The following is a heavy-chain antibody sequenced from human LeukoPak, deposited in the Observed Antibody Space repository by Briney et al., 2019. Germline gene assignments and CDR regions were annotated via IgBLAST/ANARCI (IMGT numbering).Heavy chain of an antibody. CDR3: ASSPRGLVPLDY. CDR1: GFTFSSYA. D-gene: IGHD3-16*01. Sequence: PGGSLRLSCAASGFTFSSYAMSWVRQTPGKGLEWVSAISGGGDITYYADSVTGRFTISRDNAKNSLYLQMNSLRAEDTAVYYCASSPRGLVPLDYWGQGTLVTVSS. J-gene: IGHJ4*02. V-gene: IGHV3-23*01. CDR2: ISGGGDIT.